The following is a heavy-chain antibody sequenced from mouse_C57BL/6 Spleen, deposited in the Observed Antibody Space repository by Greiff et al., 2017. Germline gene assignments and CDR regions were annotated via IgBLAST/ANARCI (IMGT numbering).Heavy chain of an antibody. J-gene: IGHJ3*01. D-gene: IGHD2-4*01. CDR2: ISYDGSN. CDR3: ARVYDYDGGWFAY. Sequence: EVKLEESGPGLVKPSQSLSLTCSVTGYSITSGYYWNWIRQFPGNKLEWMGYISYDGSNNYNPSLKNRISITRDTSKNQFFLKLNSVTTEDTATYYCARVYDYDGGWFAYWGQGTLVTVSA. V-gene: IGHV3-6*01. CDR1: GYSITSGYY.